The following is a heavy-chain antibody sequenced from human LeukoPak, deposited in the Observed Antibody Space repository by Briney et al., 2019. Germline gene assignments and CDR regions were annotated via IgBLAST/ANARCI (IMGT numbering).Heavy chain of an antibody. CDR2: IYYSGST. J-gene: IGHJ5*02. V-gene: IGHV4-59*12. D-gene: IGHD6-13*01. Sequence: SETLSLTCTVSGGSISSYYWSWIRQPPGKGLDWIGSIYYSGSTYYNPSLKSRVTISVDTSKNQFSLKLSSVTAADTAVYYCARSIIAAAGNWFDPWGQGTLVTVSS. CDR3: ARSIIAAAGNWFDP. CDR1: GGSISSYY.